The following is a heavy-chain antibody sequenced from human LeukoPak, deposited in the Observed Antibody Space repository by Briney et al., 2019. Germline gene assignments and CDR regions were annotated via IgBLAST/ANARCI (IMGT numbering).Heavy chain of an antibody. J-gene: IGHJ4*02. D-gene: IGHD6-13*01. V-gene: IGHV3-7*01. Sequence: GGSLRLSCAAYGFTFTTHWMTWVRQAPGKGLEWVANIKVDGSEKYYVDSVRGRFTISRDNAKNSLYLHMKSLRAEDTAVYYCARVHHSSSWGTDDCWGQGTLVTVSS. CDR1: GFTFTTHW. CDR2: IKVDGSEK. CDR3: ARVHHSSSWGTDDC.